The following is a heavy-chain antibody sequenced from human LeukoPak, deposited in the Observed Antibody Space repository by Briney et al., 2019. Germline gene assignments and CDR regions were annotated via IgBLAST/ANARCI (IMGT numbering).Heavy chain of an antibody. CDR2: INPSGGST. J-gene: IGHJ4*02. CDR3: ARDRRGAATGSYVFDY. V-gene: IGHV1-46*01. D-gene: IGHD3-9*01. CDR1: GYTFTTYY. Sequence: ASVKVSCKASGYTFTTYYIHCVRQAPGQGLETMAIINPSGGSTSYAQKFEGRLTMTRAMSTSTVYMALSSLRSEDTAVYYCARDRRGAATGSYVFDYWGQGTLVTVSS.